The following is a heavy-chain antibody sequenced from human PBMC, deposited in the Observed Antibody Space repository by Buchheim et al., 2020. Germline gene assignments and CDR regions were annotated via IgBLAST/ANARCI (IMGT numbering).Heavy chain of an antibody. Sequence: EVQLVESGGGLVQPGGSLRLSCAASGFTFSSYWMSWVRQAPGKGLEWVANIKQDGSEKYYVDSVKGRFTISRDNAKNSLYLQMNSLRAEDTAVYYCARDKEGEAYDILTGYYVGPTPPHGLFDYWGQGTL. J-gene: IGHJ4*02. D-gene: IGHD3-9*01. CDR3: ARDKEGEAYDILTGYYVGPTPPHGLFDY. V-gene: IGHV3-7*01. CDR2: IKQDGSEK. CDR1: GFTFSSYW.